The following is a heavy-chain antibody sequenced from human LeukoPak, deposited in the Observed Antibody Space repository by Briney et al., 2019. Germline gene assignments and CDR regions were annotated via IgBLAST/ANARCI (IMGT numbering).Heavy chain of an antibody. CDR2: IRSKAYGGTT. J-gene: IGHJ4*02. CDR3: TRERATVDTAMAFDY. D-gene: IGHD5-18*01. V-gene: IGHV3-49*03. Sequence: GGSLRLSCTASGFTFGDYAMSWFRQAPGKGLEWVGFIRSKAYGGTTEYAASVKGRFTISRDDSKSIAYLQMNSLKTEDTAVYYCTRERATVDTAMAFDYWGQGTLVTVSS. CDR1: GFTFGDYA.